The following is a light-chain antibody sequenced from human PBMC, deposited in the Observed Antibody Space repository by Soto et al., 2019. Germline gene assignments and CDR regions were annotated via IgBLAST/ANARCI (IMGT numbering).Light chain of an antibody. CDR3: QQDYTIPLP. V-gene: IGKV1-33*01. J-gene: IGKJ4*02. Sequence: IQMTQSPSSLSASVGDRVTITCQASQDITNYLNWYQQKPGKAPKLLFYDASNLETGVPSRFSGGGSVTHCTFTISIRQPEDTAKDYRQQDYTIPLPFGGGTKVEIK. CDR2: DAS. CDR1: QDITNY.